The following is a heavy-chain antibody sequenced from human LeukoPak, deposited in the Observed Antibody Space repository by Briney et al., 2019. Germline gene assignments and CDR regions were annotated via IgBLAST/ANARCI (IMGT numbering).Heavy chain of an antibody. V-gene: IGHV1-2*06. CDR2: INPNSGGT. J-gene: IGHJ4*02. CDR3: ARAGYSSGWYRDYFDY. D-gene: IGHD6-19*01. Sequence: ASVKVSCKASGYTFTGYYMHWVRQAPGQGLGWMGRINPNSGGTNYAQKFQGRVTMTRDTSISTAYMELSRLRSDDTAVYYCARAGYSSGWYRDYFDYWGQGTLVTVSS. CDR1: GYTFTGYY.